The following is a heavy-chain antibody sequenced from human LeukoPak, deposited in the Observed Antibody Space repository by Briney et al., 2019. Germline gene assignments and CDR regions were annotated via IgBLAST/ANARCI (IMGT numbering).Heavy chain of an antibody. CDR1: GVSISSGSYY. V-gene: IGHV4-61*02. Sequence: PSETLSLTCTVSGVSISSGSYYWSWIRQPAGKGLEWIGRMYTSGSTNYNPSLKSRVTISLDTSKNQFSLKLNSVTAADTAVYYCAREGSGGLWGQGTLVTVSS. CDR2: MYTSGST. J-gene: IGHJ4*02. CDR3: AREGSGGL. D-gene: IGHD3-10*01.